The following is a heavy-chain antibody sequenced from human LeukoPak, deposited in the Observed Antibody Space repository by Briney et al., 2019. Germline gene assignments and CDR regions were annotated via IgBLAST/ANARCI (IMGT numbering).Heavy chain of an antibody. D-gene: IGHD3-22*01. V-gene: IGHV1-69*05. Sequence: SVKVSCKASGGTFSSYAISWVRQAPGQGLEWMGGIIPIFGTANYAQKFQGRVTITTDESTSTAYMELSSLRSEDTAVYYCARDPENYYVSSGPDAFNIWVQGTMVTVSS. CDR3: ARDPENYYVSSGPDAFNI. J-gene: IGHJ3*02. CDR2: IIPIFGTA. CDR1: GGTFSSYA.